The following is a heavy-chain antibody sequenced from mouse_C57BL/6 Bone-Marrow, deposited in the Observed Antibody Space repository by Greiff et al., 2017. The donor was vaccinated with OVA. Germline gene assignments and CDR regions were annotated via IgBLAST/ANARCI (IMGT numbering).Heavy chain of an antibody. J-gene: IGHJ1*03. CDR3: ASDKYYYGSSPYWYFDV. Sequence: EVQWVESGGGLVKPGGSLKLSCAASGFTFSSYAMSWVRQTPEKRLEWVATISDGGSYTYYPDNVKGRFTISRDNAKNNLYLQMSHLKSEDTAMYYCASDKYYYGSSPYWYFDVWGTGTTVTVSS. V-gene: IGHV5-4*01. CDR2: ISDGGSYT. D-gene: IGHD1-1*01. CDR1: GFTFSSYA.